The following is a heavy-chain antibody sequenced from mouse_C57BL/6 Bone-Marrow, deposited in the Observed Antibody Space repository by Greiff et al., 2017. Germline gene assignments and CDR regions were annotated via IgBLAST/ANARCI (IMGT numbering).Heavy chain of an antibody. J-gene: IGHJ3*01. V-gene: IGHV1-42*01. Sequence: EVQLQQSGPELVKPGASVKISCKASGYSFTGYYMNWVKQSPEKSLEWIGEINPSTGGTTYNQKFKAKATLTVDKSSSTAYLQLKSLTSEDSAVYYGARREAYYYGSEADWGQGTLVTVSA. D-gene: IGHD1-1*01. CDR1: GYSFTGYY. CDR2: INPSTGGT. CDR3: ARREAYYYGSEAD.